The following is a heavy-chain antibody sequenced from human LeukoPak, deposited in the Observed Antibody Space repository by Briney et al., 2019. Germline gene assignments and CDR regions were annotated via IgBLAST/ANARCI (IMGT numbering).Heavy chain of an antibody. Sequence: GASVKVSCKASGYTFTSYGISWVRQAPGRGLEWMGWISAYNGNTNYAQKLQGRVTMTTDTSTSTAYMELRSLRSDDTAVYYCARASPNRYCSSTSCRNWFDPWGQGTLVTVSS. V-gene: IGHV1-18*01. CDR3: ARASPNRYCSSTSCRNWFDP. CDR2: ISAYNGNT. J-gene: IGHJ5*02. CDR1: GYTFTSYG. D-gene: IGHD2-2*01.